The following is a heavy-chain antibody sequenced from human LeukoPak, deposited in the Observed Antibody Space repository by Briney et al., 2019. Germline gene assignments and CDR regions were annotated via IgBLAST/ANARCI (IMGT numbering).Heavy chain of an antibody. Sequence: GGSLRLSCAASGVTVRNNYMSWVRQAPGKGLEWGSVIYSGGSTYYADSVKGRFTISRDNSKNTLYLQMNSLRAEDTAVYFCATGERMVRGDGVDYWGQGTLVTVSS. CDR3: ATGERMVRGDGVDY. J-gene: IGHJ4*02. V-gene: IGHV3-66*01. D-gene: IGHD3-10*01. CDR2: IYSGGST. CDR1: GVTVRNNY.